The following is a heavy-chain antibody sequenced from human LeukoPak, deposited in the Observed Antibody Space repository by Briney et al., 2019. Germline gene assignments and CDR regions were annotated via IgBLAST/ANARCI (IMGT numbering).Heavy chain of an antibody. Sequence: GGSLRPSCAASGFTLNNYAMTWVRQAPGKGLEWVSLISSSGDATYYADSVQGRFTISRDNSRNTLYLHIDSLRVEDTATYYCARGTTDLDYWGQGTRVIVSS. J-gene: IGHJ4*02. CDR1: GFTLNNYA. D-gene: IGHD1-14*01. V-gene: IGHV3-23*01. CDR3: ARGTTDLDY. CDR2: ISSSGDAT.